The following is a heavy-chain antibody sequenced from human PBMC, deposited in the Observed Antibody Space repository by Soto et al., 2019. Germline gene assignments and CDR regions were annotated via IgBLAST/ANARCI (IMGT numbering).Heavy chain of an antibody. V-gene: IGHV4-34*01. CDR1: GGSFSGYY. J-gene: IGHJ4*02. CDR3: ARLPARKKLDY. Sequence: QVQLQQWGAGLLKPSETLSLTCAVYGGSFSGYYWSWIRQPPGKGLEWIGEINHSGSTNYNPSLKRRVTISVDTSKNQFSLKLSSVTAADTAVYYGARLPARKKLDYWGQGTLVTVSS. CDR2: INHSGST.